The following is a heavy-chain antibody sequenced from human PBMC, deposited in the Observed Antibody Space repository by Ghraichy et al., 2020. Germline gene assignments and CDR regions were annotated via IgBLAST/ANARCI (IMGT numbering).Heavy chain of an antibody. CDR1: VDSFSGYY. Sequence: SETLSLTCAVYVDSFSGYYWSWIRQPPGKGLEWIGDFSQSGGTNYNPSLKSRVTISVDTSKNQFSLKLSSVTAADTAVYYCARGGDYGDYGRHDYWGQGTLVTVSS. CDR3: ARGGDYGDYGRHDY. V-gene: IGHV4-34*01. D-gene: IGHD4-17*01. CDR2: FSQSGGT. J-gene: IGHJ4*02.